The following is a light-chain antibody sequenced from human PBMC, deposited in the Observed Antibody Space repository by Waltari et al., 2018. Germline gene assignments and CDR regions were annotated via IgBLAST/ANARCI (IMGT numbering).Light chain of an antibody. CDR1: QSVRKN. CDR2: DAS. Sequence: EIVLTQSPGTLSLSPGERATLSCRASQSVRKNLSRYQQKPGQAPRLPIYDASSRATGIPDRFSGSGSGTDFSLTISRLEPEDFAVYYCQKYGTLPATFGQGTKVEIK. J-gene: IGKJ1*01. V-gene: IGKV3-20*01. CDR3: QKYGTLPAT.